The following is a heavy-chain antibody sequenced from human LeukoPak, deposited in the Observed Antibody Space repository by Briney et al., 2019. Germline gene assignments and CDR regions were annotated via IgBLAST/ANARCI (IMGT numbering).Heavy chain of an antibody. CDR3: AKGVAMYYFDC. V-gene: IGHV3-9*01. D-gene: IGHD2-2*01. J-gene: IGHJ4*02. CDR2: ISWNSGSI. Sequence: GGSPRLSCAASGFTFDDYAMHWVRQAPGKGLEWVSGISWNSGSIGYADSVKGRFTISRDNAKNSLYLQMNSLRAEDTALYYCAKGVAMYYFDCWGQGTLVTVSS. CDR1: GFTFDDYA.